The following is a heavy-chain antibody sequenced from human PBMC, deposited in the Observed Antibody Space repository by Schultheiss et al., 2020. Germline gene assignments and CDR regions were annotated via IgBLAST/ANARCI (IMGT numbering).Heavy chain of an antibody. J-gene: IGHJ6*02. Sequence: GGSLRLSCAASGFTFSSYAMSWVRQAPGKGLEWVSAISGSGGSTYYADSVKGRFTISRDNSKNTLYLQMNSLRAEDTAVYYCAKVHYGSGSYDYYYYGMDVWGQGTTV. CDR3: AKVHYGSGSYDYYYYGMDV. D-gene: IGHD3-10*01. V-gene: IGHV3-23*01. CDR1: GFTFSSYA. CDR2: ISGSGGST.